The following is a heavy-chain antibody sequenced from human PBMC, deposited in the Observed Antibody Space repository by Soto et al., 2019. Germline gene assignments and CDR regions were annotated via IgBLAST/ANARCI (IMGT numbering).Heavy chain of an antibody. Sequence: VQLVESGGGEVQPGRSLRLSCAASGFTYTDFALHWVRQAPGKGLEWVAIISYDGSDKYYADSVKGRFAISRDNPKNTLYLEMNSLRPEDTAVYFCARLAWDSYSAIDVCGQWTTVTVFS. CDR3: ARLAWDSYSAIDV. CDR2: ISYDGSDK. CDR1: GFTYTDFA. D-gene: IGHD3-22*01. J-gene: IGHJ6*02. V-gene: IGHV3-30*09.